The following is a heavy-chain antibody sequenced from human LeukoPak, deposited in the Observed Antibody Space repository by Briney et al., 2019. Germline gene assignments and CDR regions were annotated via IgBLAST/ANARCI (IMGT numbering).Heavy chain of an antibody. CDR2: IKQGGSGR. Sequence: GGSLRLSCAASGFTFSSYWMTWVRQAPGKGLEWVANIKQGGSGRYYVDSVKGRFTISRDNAKNSLYLQMNSLRAEDTAVYYCARAKLGSTFFDIWGQGTMITVSS. V-gene: IGHV3-7*04. D-gene: IGHD7-27*01. J-gene: IGHJ3*02. CDR3: ARAKLGSTFFDI. CDR1: GFTFSSYW.